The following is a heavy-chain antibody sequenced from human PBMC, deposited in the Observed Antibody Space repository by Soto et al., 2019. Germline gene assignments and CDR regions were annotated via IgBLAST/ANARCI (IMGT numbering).Heavy chain of an antibody. CDR2: IYYSENT. V-gene: IGHV4-39*01. CDR3: ARLIYCFRSAYPEAFDN. CDR1: GASISSSSNH. Sequence: SETLSLTCTVSGASISSSSNHWGWIRQPPGKGLEWIGNIYYSENTYSNPSLKSQVTISVDTSKNQFPLKLSSVTAADTAVYYCARLIYCFRSAYPEAFDNWGQGNLVTVSS. J-gene: IGHJ4*02. D-gene: IGHD3-3*01.